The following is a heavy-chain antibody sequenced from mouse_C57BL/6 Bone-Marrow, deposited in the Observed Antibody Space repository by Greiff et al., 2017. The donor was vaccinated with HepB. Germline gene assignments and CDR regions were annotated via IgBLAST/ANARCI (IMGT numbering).Heavy chain of an antibody. CDR1: GFTFSSYT. CDR2: ISGGGGNT. J-gene: IGHJ4*01. Sequence: EVKLMESGGGLVKPGGSLKLSCAASGFTFSSYTMSWVRQTPEKRLEWVATISGGGGNTYYPDSVKGRFTISRDNAKNTPYLQMSSLRSEDTALYYCARRLSMDYWGQGTSVTVSS. V-gene: IGHV5-9*01. CDR3: ARRLSMDY.